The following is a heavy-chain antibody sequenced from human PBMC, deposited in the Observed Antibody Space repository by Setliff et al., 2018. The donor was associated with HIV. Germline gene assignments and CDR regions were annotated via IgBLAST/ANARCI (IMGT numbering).Heavy chain of an antibody. Sequence: ASVKVSCKASGCTFTSYGISWVRQAPGQGLEWMGWISAYNGNTNYAQKLQGRVTMTTDTSTSTAYMELRSLRSDDTAVYYCARPYDSSGSHAFDIWGQGTMVTVSS. V-gene: IGHV1-18*01. D-gene: IGHD3-22*01. CDR2: ISAYNGNT. CDR1: GCTFTSYG. CDR3: ARPYDSSGSHAFDI. J-gene: IGHJ3*02.